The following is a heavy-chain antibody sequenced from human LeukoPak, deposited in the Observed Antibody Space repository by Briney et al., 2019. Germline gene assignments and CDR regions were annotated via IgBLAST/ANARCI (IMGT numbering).Heavy chain of an antibody. V-gene: IGHV1-69*04. CDR1: GGTFSSYA. D-gene: IGHD6-13*01. CDR3: ARSGSSSWYNWFDP. CDR2: IIPIRGIA. Sequence: SVKVSCKASGGTFSSYAMSWVRQAPGQGLEWMGRIIPIRGIANYAQKFQGRVTITADKSTSTAYMELSRRSAEDTAVYYCARSGSSSWYNWFDPWGQGTLVTVSA. J-gene: IGHJ5*02.